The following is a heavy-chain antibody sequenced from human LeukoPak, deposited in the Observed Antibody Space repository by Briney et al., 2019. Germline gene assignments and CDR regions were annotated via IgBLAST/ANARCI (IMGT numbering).Heavy chain of an antibody. CDR2: ISYAGST. CDR3: ARLLMTNIVLF. Sequence: SETLSLSCAVSGDSASRNGFYWGWVRQSPGMGLEWVGSISYAGSTYYNPSLRSRITLSLAASKNQFSLRLTSVTAADTGIYYCARLLMTNIVLFWGRGTPVAVSS. J-gene: IGHJ4*02. V-gene: IGHV4-39*01. D-gene: IGHD2/OR15-2a*01. CDR1: GDSASRNGFY.